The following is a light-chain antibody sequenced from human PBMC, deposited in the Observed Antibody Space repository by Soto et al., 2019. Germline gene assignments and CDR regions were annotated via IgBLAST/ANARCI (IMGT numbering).Light chain of an antibody. J-gene: IGLJ2*01. Sequence: QSVLTQPPSASGTPRQRVTISCSGSISNIGGNTVNWYQQLPGTAPKLLMYTNNQRPSGVPDRFSGSKSGTSASLAISGLQSEDEADYYCAAWDDSLNGVVFGGGTKLTVL. CDR3: AAWDDSLNGVV. V-gene: IGLV1-44*01. CDR1: ISNIGGNT. CDR2: TNN.